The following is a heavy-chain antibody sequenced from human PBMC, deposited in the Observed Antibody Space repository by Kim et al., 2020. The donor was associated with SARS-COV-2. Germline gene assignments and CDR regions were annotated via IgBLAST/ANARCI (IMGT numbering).Heavy chain of an antibody. D-gene: IGHD3-3*01. V-gene: IGHV2-5*02. CDR2: IYWDDDK. CDR1: GFSLSTSGVG. J-gene: IGHJ6*02. Sequence: SGPTLVNPTQTLTLTCTFSGFSLSTSGVGVGWIRQPPGKALEWLALIYWDDDKRYSPSLKSRLTITKDTSKNQVVLTMTNMDPVDTATYYCAHSLLEWSKTGYYYYGMDVWGQGTTVTVSS. CDR3: AHSLLEWSKTGYYYYGMDV.